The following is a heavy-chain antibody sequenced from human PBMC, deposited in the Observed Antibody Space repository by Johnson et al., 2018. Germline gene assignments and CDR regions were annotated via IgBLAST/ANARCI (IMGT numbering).Heavy chain of an antibody. V-gene: IGHV3-30*18. CDR1: GFNFRTFG. CDR3: AKDGDGPTAQMDV. J-gene: IGHJ6*04. Sequence: QLVESGGGVVQPGRSLRLSCEASGFNFRTFGMHWVRQAPGKGLEWLAVISFDTNQIYYADSVKGRFTISRDNSKNTLYLQMNSMRPADTVGYYCAKDGDGPTAQMDVWGKGTTVPVSS. D-gene: IGHD7-27*01. CDR2: ISFDTNQI.